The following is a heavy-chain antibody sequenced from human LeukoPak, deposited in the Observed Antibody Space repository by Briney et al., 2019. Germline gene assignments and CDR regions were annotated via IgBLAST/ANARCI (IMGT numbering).Heavy chain of an antibody. CDR1: GFTFSNYA. Sequence: GGSLRLSCVASGFTFSNYAMSWVRQAPGKRLEWVSAVTGRGSSTYYADSVKGRFTISRDNSRNTLFLQMNSLRAEDTAIYYCAKWGDFDILTGYYVSDFWGQGTLVTVSS. V-gene: IGHV3-23*01. CDR3: AKWGDFDILTGYYVSDF. CDR2: VTGRGSST. D-gene: IGHD3-9*01. J-gene: IGHJ4*02.